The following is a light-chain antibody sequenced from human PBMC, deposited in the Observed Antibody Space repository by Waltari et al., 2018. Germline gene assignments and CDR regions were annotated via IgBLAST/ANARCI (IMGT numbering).Light chain of an antibody. CDR1: NTAVGAYNY. CDR2: EVS. Sequence: QSALTQPASVSGSPGQSITISCTGTNTAVGAYNYVSWFQQHPGKAPKLILYEVSNRPSGVSKRFSGSKSGNTASLTISGLQAEDEADYYCNSYTSSSSLDGSVVFGGGTKVTVL. J-gene: IGLJ2*01. V-gene: IGLV2-14*01. CDR3: NSYTSSSSLDGSVV.